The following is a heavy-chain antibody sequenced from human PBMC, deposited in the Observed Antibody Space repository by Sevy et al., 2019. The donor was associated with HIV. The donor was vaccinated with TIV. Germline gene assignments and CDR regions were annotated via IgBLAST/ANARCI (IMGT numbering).Heavy chain of an antibody. V-gene: IGHV3-7*01. J-gene: IGHJ6*01. CDR3: ARSRDDSSGFGLDV. D-gene: IGHD5-12*01. CDR1: GFTFSRFW. CDR2: IKQDGSEK. Sequence: GGSLRLCCAGSGFTFSRFWMSWVRQAPGKGLQWVANIKQDGSEKYYVDSVKGRFIISRDNAKKSLFLQMNSLRAKEPAVYYCARSRDDSSGFGLDVWGQGAPVTVSS.